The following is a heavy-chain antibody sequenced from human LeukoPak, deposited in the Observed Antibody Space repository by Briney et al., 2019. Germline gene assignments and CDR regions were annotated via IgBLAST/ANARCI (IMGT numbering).Heavy chain of an antibody. Sequence: GGSLRLSCAGSGFSFTSHWMSWVRQAPAKGLEWVANIKEDGSEKYYVDSVKGRFTISRDSAKNSLSLQMNSLRAEDTAVYYCARGVGWFDPWGQGTLVTVSS. CDR1: GFSFTSHW. V-gene: IGHV3-7*01. CDR3: ARGVGWFDP. J-gene: IGHJ5*02. D-gene: IGHD3-3*01. CDR2: IKEDGSEK.